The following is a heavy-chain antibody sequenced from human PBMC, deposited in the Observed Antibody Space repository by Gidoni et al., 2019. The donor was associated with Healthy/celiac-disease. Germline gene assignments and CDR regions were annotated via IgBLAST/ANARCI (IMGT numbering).Heavy chain of an antibody. D-gene: IGHD3-9*01. Sequence: EVQLVESGGGLVQPGRSLRLSCAASGFTFADYAMHWVRQAPGKGLEWVSGISWNSGSIGYADSVKGRFTISRDNAKNSLYLQMNSLRAEDTALYYCAKGTYYDILTGYYDYWGQGTLVTVSS. J-gene: IGHJ4*02. V-gene: IGHV3-9*01. CDR3: AKGTYYDILTGYYDY. CDR1: GFTFADYA. CDR2: ISWNSGSI.